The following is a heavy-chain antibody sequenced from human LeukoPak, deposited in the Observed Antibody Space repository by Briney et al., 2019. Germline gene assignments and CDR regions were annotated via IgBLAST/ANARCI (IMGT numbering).Heavy chain of an antibody. D-gene: IGHD2-15*01. V-gene: IGHV3-7*04. J-gene: IGHJ3*02. CDR1: GVTFSSYW. CDR2: IKQDGSEK. Sequence: PGGSPRLSCVASGVTFSSYWMSWVRQAPGKGLEWVANIKQDGSEKYYVDSVKGRFTISRDNAKNSLYLQMNSLRAEDTAVYYCARALSGPRFFFDIRGQGTRVTVSS. CDR3: ARALSGPRFFFDI.